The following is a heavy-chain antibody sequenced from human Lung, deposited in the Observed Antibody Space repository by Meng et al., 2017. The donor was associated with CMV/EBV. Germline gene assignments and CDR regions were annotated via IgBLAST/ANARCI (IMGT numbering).Heavy chain of an antibody. Sequence: YSFTNYWIAWVRQTPRKGLEWMGVISPVNSETRYGPPFRGQVTISADKSINTAYVQWRSLKASDTATYYCARRRHYYDSSGYGLDSWGRGTLVTVSS. J-gene: IGHJ4*02. D-gene: IGHD3-22*01. CDR1: YSFTNYW. V-gene: IGHV5-51*01. CDR2: ISPVNSET. CDR3: ARRRHYYDSSGYGLDS.